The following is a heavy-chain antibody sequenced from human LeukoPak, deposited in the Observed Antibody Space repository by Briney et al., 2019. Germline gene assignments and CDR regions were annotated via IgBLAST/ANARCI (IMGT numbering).Heavy chain of an antibody. CDR2: ISSSSSYI. CDR1: GFTFSSYS. CDR3: TTDSGGWYGQFDY. D-gene: IGHD6-19*01. Sequence: PGGSLRLSCAASGFTFSSYSMNWVRQAPGKGLEWVSSISSSSSYIYYADSVKGRFTISRDNAKNSLYLQMNSLKTEDTAVYYCTTDSGGWYGQFDYWGQGTLVTVSS. V-gene: IGHV3-21*03. J-gene: IGHJ4*02.